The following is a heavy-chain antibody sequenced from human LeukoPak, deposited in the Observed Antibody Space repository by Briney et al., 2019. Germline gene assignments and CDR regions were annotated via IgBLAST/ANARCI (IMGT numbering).Heavy chain of an antibody. CDR3: AKHIYGVVNIQQ. V-gene: IGHV3-15*01. CDR2: IRSKTDGGTA. Sequence: GGSLRLSCVASGFTLSSYGMHWVRQAPGKGLEWVGRIRSKTDGGTAEYATAVEGRFTISRDDSTNTLYLHMSNVKTEDTAVYYCAKHIYGVVNIQQWGQGTLVTVSS. CDR1: GFTLSSYG. D-gene: IGHD3-3*01. J-gene: IGHJ1*01.